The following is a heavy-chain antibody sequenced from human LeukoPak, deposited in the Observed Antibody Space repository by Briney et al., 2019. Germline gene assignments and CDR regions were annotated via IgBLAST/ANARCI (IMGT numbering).Heavy chain of an antibody. J-gene: IGHJ6*02. CDR1: GGSISSYY. Sequence: PSETLSLTCTVSGGSISSYYWSWIRQPPGKGLEWIGYIYYSGSTNYNPSLKSRVTISVDTSKNQFSLKLSSVTAADTAVYYCARAMGSSRYGYYGMDVWGQGTTVTVSS. D-gene: IGHD6-13*01. CDR2: IYYSGST. CDR3: ARAMGSSRYGYYGMDV. V-gene: IGHV4-59*01.